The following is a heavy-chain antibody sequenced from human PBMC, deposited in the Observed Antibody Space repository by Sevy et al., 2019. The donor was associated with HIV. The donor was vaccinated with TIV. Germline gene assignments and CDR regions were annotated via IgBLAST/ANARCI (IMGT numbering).Heavy chain of an antibody. J-gene: IGHJ4*02. CDR3: VRAIASDGSF. Sequence: GGSLRLSCVASGFTLNSYWMSWVRQAPGKGLEWVANIKQDGSVKYYVNSVKGRFTISRDNARNLLYLQMNSLRVEDAALYYCVRAIASDGSFWGQGTLVTVSS. CDR2: IKQDGSVK. V-gene: IGHV3-7*01. D-gene: IGHD6-13*01. CDR1: GFTLNSYW.